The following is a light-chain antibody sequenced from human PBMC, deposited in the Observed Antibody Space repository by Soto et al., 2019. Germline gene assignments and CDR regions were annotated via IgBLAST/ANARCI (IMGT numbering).Light chain of an antibody. CDR2: EVN. V-gene: IGLV2-8*01. CDR3: SSYAGSNRLGV. CDR1: SSDVGGYNY. J-gene: IGLJ2*01. Sequence: QSALTQPPSASGSPGQSVTISCTGTSSDVGGYNYVSWYQHHPGKAPKLMIYEVNTRPSGVSARFSGSKSGNTASLAVSGLQAEDEADYYCSSYAGSNRLGVFGGGTKLTVL.